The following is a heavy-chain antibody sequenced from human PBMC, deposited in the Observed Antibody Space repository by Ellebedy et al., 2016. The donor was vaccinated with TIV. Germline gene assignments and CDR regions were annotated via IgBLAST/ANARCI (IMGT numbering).Heavy chain of an antibody. CDR1: RGPISNSDYH. J-gene: IGHJ4*02. Sequence: MPSETLSLTCTVPRGPISNSDYHCNWIRHPPGKGLEWIGSIYYSGSAYYNPSLKSRVTVSVDTSKNQFSLNLSSVTAADTAVYYCARGGASSLPFDYWGQGTLVTVSS. D-gene: IGHD2-2*01. CDR2: IYYSGSA. V-gene: IGHV4-39*07. CDR3: ARGGASSLPFDY.